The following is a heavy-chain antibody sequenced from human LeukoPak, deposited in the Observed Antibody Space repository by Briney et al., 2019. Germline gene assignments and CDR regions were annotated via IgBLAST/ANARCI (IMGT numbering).Heavy chain of an antibody. V-gene: IGHV4-59*01. CDR3: ARDSSGLFDP. D-gene: IGHD6-19*01. CDR2: IYYSGST. J-gene: IGHJ5*02. CDR1: GGSISSYY. Sequence: SETLSLTCTVSGGSISSYYWSWIRQPPGKGLEWIGYIYYSGSTNYNPSLKSRVTISVDTSKNQFSLKLSSVTAADTAVYYCARDSSGLFDPWGQGTLVTVSS.